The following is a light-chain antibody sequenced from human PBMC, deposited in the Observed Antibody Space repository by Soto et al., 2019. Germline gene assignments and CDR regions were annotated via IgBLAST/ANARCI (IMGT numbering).Light chain of an antibody. Sequence: ELVLTQSPGTLSLSPGERATLSCRSSQSVSSSYLAWYQQKPGQAPRLLIYDASNRATGIPDRFSGSGSGTDFTLTISRLEPEDFAVYYCQQYGNSPTFGQGTKVEIK. J-gene: IGKJ1*01. CDR3: QQYGNSPT. CDR1: QSVSSSY. V-gene: IGKV3-20*01. CDR2: DAS.